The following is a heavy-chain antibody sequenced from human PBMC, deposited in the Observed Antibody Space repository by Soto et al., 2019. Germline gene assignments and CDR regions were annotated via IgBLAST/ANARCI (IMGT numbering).Heavy chain of an antibody. Sequence: GGSLRLSCAASGFTFTSYSMNWVRQAPGKGLEWVSSISSSSSYIYYADSVKGRFTISRDNAKNSLYLQMNSLRAEDTAVYYCARDLYGDYAQDYWGQGTLVTSPQ. V-gene: IGHV3-21*01. D-gene: IGHD4-17*01. CDR2: ISSSSSYI. CDR1: GFTFTSYS. CDR3: ARDLYGDYAQDY. J-gene: IGHJ4*02.